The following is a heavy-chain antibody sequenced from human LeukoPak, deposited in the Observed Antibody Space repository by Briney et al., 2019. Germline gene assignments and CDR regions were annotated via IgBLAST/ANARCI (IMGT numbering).Heavy chain of an antibody. CDR1: GGTFSSYA. CDR3: ARDNSVGDNAWWFDP. J-gene: IGHJ5*02. V-gene: IGHV1-69*13. Sequence: ASAKVSCKASGGTFSSYAISWVRQAPGQGLEWMGGIIPIFGTANYAQKFQGRVTITADESTSTAYMELSSLRSEDTAIYYCARDNSVGDNAWWFDPWGQGTLVTVSS. CDR2: IIPIFGTA. D-gene: IGHD1-26*01.